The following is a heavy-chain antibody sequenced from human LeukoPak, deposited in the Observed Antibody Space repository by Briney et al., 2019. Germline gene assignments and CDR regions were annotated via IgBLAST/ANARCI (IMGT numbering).Heavy chain of an antibody. CDR3: ARVIGGNLNFDY. Sequence: SETLSLTCTVSGGSISSGDYYWSWIRQPPGKGLEWIGYIYYSGSTYYNPSLKSRVTISVDTSKNQFSLKLSSVTAADTAVYYCARVIGGNLNFDYCGQGTLVTVSS. J-gene: IGHJ4*02. D-gene: IGHD4-23*01. CDR1: GGSISSGDYY. CDR2: IYYSGST. V-gene: IGHV4-30-4*01.